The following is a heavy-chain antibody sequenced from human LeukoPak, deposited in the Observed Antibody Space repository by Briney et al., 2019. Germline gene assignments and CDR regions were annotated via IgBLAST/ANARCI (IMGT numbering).Heavy chain of an antibody. CDR2: IIPIFGTA. V-gene: IGHV1-69*05. Sequence: GASVKVSCKASGGTFSSYAISWVRQAPGQGLEWMGGIIPIFGTANYAQKFQGRVTITTDESTSTAYMELSSLRSEDTAVYYCARVFRDGYKPWDDYWGQGTLVTVSS. J-gene: IGHJ4*02. D-gene: IGHD5-24*01. CDR3: ARVFRDGYKPWDDY. CDR1: GGTFSSYA.